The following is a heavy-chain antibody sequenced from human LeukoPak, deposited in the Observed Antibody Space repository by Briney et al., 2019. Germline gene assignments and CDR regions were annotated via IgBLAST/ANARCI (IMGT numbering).Heavy chain of an antibody. J-gene: IGHJ3*02. CDR2: IYTSGST. D-gene: IGHD1-26*01. Sequence: PSETLSLTCTVSGGSISSSSYYWGWIRQPPGKGLEWIGRIYTSGSTNYNPSLKSRVTISVDTSKNQFSLKLSSVTAADTAVYYCARPRAVGATRSTFDIWGQGTMVTVSS. V-gene: IGHV4-61*05. CDR1: GGSISSSSYY. CDR3: ARPRAVGATRSTFDI.